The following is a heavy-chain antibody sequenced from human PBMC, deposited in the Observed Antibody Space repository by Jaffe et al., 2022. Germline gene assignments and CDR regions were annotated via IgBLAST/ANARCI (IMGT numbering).Heavy chain of an antibody. CDR1: GFDFSTYE. J-gene: IGHJ4*02. CDR2: ITSSSSSI. D-gene: IGHD3-22*01. Sequence: EVQLVESGGGLVQPGGSLSLSCAASGFDFSTYEMNWVRQAPGKGLEWVAYITSSSSSIHYADSVRGRFTISRDNAKGSLYLQMNSLRADDTAIYYCARDLMDTSSAYDYWGQGTLVTVSS. V-gene: IGHV3-48*03. CDR3: ARDLMDTSSAYDY.